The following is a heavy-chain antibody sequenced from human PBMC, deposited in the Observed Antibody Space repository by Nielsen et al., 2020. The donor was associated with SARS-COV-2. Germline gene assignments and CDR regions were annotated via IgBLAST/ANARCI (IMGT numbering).Heavy chain of an antibody. Sequence: GESLKISCAASGFTFSSYAFHWVRQAPGKGLEWVAVISYDGSNRYYADSVKGRFTISRDNAKNSLYLQMNSLRAEDTALYYCAKDMGPVIWYFDLWGRGTLVTVSS. V-gene: IGHV3-30-3*01. CDR2: ISYDGSNR. J-gene: IGHJ2*01. CDR1: GFTFSSYA. CDR3: AKDMGPVIWYFDL. D-gene: IGHD3-10*01.